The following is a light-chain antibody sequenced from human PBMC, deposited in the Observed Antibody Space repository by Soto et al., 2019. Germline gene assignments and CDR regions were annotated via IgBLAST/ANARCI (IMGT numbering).Light chain of an antibody. CDR3: QQYDIASG. CDR2: GAS. Sequence: EIVMTQSPATLSVSPGERATLSCRASQSVSSNLAWYQQKPGQAPRLLIYGASTRATGIPARFSGSGSGTEFTLTISSLQSEDFAVYYCQQYDIASGFGGGTKV. CDR1: QSVSSN. V-gene: IGKV3-15*01. J-gene: IGKJ4*01.